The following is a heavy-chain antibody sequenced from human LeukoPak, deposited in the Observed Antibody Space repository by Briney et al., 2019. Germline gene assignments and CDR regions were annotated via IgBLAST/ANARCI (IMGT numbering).Heavy chain of an antibody. V-gene: IGHV3-21*01. D-gene: IGHD2-2*01. J-gene: IGHJ6*02. CDR1: GFTFSSYS. Sequence: PGGSLRLSCAASGFTFSSYSMNWVRQAPGKGLEWVSSISSSSSYIYYADSVKGRFTISRDNAKNSLYLQMNSLRAEDTAVYYCARGVVPAAIDVYYGMDVWGQGTTVTVSS. CDR2: ISSSSSYI. CDR3: ARGVVPAAIDVYYGMDV.